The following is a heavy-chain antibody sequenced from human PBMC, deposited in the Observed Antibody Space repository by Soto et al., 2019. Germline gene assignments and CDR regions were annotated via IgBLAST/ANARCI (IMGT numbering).Heavy chain of an antibody. Sequence: ASVKVSCKVSGYTLTELSMHWVRQAPGKGLEWMGGFDPEDGETIYAQKFQGRVTMTEDTSTDTAYMELSSLRSEDTAVYYCATAWRIRDYLLQQRYFDWLLPKYYYYYGMDVWGQGTTVTVSS. D-gene: IGHD3-9*01. V-gene: IGHV1-24*01. CDR2: FDPEDGET. J-gene: IGHJ6*02. CDR1: GYTLTELS. CDR3: ATAWRIRDYLLQQRYFDWLLPKYYYYYGMDV.